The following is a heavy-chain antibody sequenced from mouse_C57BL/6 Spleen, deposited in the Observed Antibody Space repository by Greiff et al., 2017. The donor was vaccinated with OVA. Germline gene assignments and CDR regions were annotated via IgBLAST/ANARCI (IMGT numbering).Heavy chain of an antibody. V-gene: IGHV1-82*01. CDR3: AQITTEGYYAMDY. Sequence: VQLKESGPELVKPGASVKISCKASGYAFSSSWMNWVKQRPGKGLEWIGRIYPGDGDTNYNGKFKGKATLTADKSSSTAYMQLSSLTSEDSAVYFCAQITTEGYYAMDYWGQGTSVTVSS. CDR1: GYAFSSSW. D-gene: IGHD1-1*01. J-gene: IGHJ4*01. CDR2: IYPGDGDT.